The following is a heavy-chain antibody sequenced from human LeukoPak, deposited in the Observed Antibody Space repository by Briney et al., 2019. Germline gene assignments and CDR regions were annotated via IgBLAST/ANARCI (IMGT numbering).Heavy chain of an antibody. J-gene: IGHJ4*02. Sequence: GGSLRLSCAASGFTFSSYTMSWVRQAPGKGLEWVSSISSSGGATYDADSVKGRFTISRDNSKNTLYLQMNSLRAEDTAVYYCAKSGYNRFDYWGQGTLVTVSS. V-gene: IGHV3-23*01. CDR2: ISSSGGAT. D-gene: IGHD5-24*01. CDR3: AKSGYNRFDY. CDR1: GFTFSSYT.